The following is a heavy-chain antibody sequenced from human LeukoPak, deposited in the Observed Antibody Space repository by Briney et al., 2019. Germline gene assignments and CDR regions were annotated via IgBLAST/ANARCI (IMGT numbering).Heavy chain of an antibody. V-gene: IGHV4-34*03. CDR3: NGAAAAGWFDP. CDR2: INHSGST. CDR1: GGSFSGYY. D-gene: IGHD6-13*01. J-gene: IGHJ5*02. Sequence: SETLSLTCAVYGGSFSGYYWSWIRQPPGKGLEWIGEINHSGSTNYNPSLKSRVTLSVDTSKNQFSLKLSSVTAADTAVYYCNGAAAAGWFDPWGQGTLVTVSS.